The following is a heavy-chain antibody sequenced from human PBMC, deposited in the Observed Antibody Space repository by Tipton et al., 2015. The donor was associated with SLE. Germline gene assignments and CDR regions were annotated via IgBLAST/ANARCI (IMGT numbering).Heavy chain of an antibody. CDR3: ARGGYSSPSRLDY. J-gene: IGHJ4*02. CDR1: GFTFSSYW. D-gene: IGHD6-13*01. V-gene: IGHV3-74*01. Sequence: SLRLSCAASGFTFSSYWMHWVRQAPGKGLVWVSRINSDGSSTSYADSVKGRFTISRDNAKNTLYLQMNSLRAEDTAVYYCARGGYSSPSRLDYWGRGTLVTVSS. CDR2: INSDGSST.